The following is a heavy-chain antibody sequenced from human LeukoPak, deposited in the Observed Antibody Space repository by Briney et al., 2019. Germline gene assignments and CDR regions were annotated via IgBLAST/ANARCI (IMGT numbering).Heavy chain of an antibody. V-gene: IGHV4-59*12. J-gene: IGHJ5*02. CDR1: GGSISSYY. CDR2: IYYTGRT. D-gene: IGHD4-17*01. Sequence: SETLSLTCTVSGGSISSYYWSWIRQPPGKGLEWIGYIYYTGRTYYNPSLKSRVTISVDTSKNQFSLRLTSVTAADTAVYYCARESYGDYVGKWFDPWGQGTLVTVSS. CDR3: ARESYGDYVGKWFDP.